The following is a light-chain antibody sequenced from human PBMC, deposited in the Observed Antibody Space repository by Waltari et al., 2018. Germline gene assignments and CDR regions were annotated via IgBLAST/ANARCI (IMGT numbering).Light chain of an antibody. CDR2: DTS. CDR3: QQRHNWPLT. CDR1: QSVRSY. V-gene: IGKV3-11*01. Sequence: EIVLTQSPATLSLSPGEIATLSCRASQSVRSYLAWYQQKPGQAPRLLIYDTSNTASGIPARFSGSGSGTDFSLSISSLEPEDFAVYYCQQRHNWPLTFGGGTKVEIK. J-gene: IGKJ4*01.